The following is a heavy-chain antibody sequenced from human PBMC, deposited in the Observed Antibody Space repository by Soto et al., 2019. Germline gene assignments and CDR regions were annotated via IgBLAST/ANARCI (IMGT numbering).Heavy chain of an antibody. Sequence: QVQLVESGGGVVQPGRSLRLSCAASGFTFSSYGMHWVRQAPGKGLEWVAVIWYDGSNKYYADSVKGRFTISRENSKNTLYLQVNSLRAEDTAVYYCATDPDGYVTRWDYWGQGTLVTVSS. D-gene: IGHD1-1*01. V-gene: IGHV3-33*01. CDR3: ATDPDGYVTRWDY. CDR1: GFTFSSYG. CDR2: IWYDGSNK. J-gene: IGHJ4*02.